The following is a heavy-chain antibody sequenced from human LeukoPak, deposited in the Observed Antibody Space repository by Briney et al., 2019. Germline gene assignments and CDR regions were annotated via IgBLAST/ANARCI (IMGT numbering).Heavy chain of an antibody. Sequence: KTSETLSLTCTVSGGSISSGSYYWSWIRQPAGKGLEWIGRIYTSGSTNYNPSLKSRVTISVDTSKNQCSLKLSSVTAADTAVYYCARDWSCSGGSCYSGDWFDPWGQGTLVTVSS. D-gene: IGHD2-15*01. CDR1: GGSISSGSYY. J-gene: IGHJ5*02. CDR3: ARDWSCSGGSCYSGDWFDP. CDR2: IYTSGST. V-gene: IGHV4-61*02.